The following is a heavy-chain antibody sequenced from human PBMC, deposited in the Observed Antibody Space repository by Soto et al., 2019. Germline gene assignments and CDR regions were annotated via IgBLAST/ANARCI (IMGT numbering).Heavy chain of an antibody. D-gene: IGHD3-10*01. CDR3: TTVAETGSYNYYYYGMDV. CDR1: GFTFSNAW. CDR2: IKSKTDGGTT. J-gene: IGHJ6*02. V-gene: IGHV3-15*01. Sequence: GGSLRLSCAASGFTFSNAWMSWVRQATGKGLEWVGRIKSKTDGGTTDYAAPVKGRFTISRDDSKNTLYLQMNSLKTEDTAVYYCTTVAETGSYNYYYYGMDVWGQGTTVTVSS.